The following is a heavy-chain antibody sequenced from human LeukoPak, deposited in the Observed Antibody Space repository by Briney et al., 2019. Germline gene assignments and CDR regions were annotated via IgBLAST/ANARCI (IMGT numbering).Heavy chain of an antibody. CDR2: ISGSGVST. Sequence: GGSLRLSCAASGFTFSSYGMSWVRQAPGKGLEWVSAISGSGVSTYYADSLKGRFTISRDNARNSLFLQMNSLRAEDTAVYYCARVYTYGSPTSYLEYRGQGTVVTVSS. CDR3: ARVYTYGSPTSYLEY. V-gene: IGHV3-23*01. J-gene: IGHJ4*02. CDR1: GFTFSSYG. D-gene: IGHD3-10*01.